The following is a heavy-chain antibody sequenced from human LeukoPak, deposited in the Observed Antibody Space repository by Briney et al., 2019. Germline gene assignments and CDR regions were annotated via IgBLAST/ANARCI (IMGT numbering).Heavy chain of an antibody. J-gene: IGHJ6*02. CDR1: XA. CDR2: TFYMSKLYN. CDR3: ARGHNYYFAMDV. V-gene: IGHV6-1*01. Sequence: XAXXXXXQSPSRGLEWLGRTFYMSKLYNDYAVSVKNRITINPDTSKNQFSLQLNSVTPNDTAMYYCARGHNYYFAMDVWGQGTTDTVSS.